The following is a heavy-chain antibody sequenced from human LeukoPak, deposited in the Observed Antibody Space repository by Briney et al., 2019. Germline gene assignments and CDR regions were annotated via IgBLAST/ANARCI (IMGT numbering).Heavy chain of an antibody. CDR1: GGSISSGAHY. J-gene: IGHJ4*02. D-gene: IGHD3-10*01. CDR2: IYYNGNT. CDR3: AREINFGSGTLDY. Sequence: SETLSLTCTVSGGSISSGAHYWSWIRQHPGKGLEWIGYIYYNGNTYYNPSLKSRVTISIDTSKNHFSLKLNSVTAADTAVYHCAREINFGSGTLDYWGQGTLVTVSS. V-gene: IGHV4-31*03.